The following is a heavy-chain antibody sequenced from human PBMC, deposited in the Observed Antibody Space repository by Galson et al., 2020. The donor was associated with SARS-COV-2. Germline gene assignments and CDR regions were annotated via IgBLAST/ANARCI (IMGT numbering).Heavy chain of an antibody. Sequence: SETLSLTCAVYGGSFSDYSWTWVRQPPGKGLEWIGEISHSGSTNYSPSLKSRVFMSVDTSKNQFSLKPSSVTAADTAVYYCARGGSRPIMAFDYYYFYMDVWGKGTTVTVSS. D-gene: IGHD3-10*01. CDR3: ARGGSRPIMAFDYYYFYMDV. V-gene: IGHV4-34*01. J-gene: IGHJ6*03. CDR1: GGSFSDYS. CDR2: ISHSGST.